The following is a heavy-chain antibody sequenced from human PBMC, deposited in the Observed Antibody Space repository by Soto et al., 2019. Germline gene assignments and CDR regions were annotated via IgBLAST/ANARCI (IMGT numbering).Heavy chain of an antibody. CDR3: ARAYSNYGFDP. V-gene: IGHV4-59*12. J-gene: IGHJ5*02. D-gene: IGHD4-4*01. CDR2: IYYSGST. CDR1: GGSISTYY. Sequence: SETLSLTCTVSGGSISTYYWSWIRQPPGKGLEWIGYIYYSGSTNYNPSLKSRVTISVDTSKNQFSLKLSSVTAADTAVYYCARAYSNYGFDPWGQGTLVTVSS.